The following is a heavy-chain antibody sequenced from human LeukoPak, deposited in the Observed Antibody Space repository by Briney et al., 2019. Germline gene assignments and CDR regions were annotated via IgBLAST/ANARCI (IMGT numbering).Heavy chain of an antibody. CDR1: GYTLTELS. CDR3: ATDPTLELRLGY. Sequence: ASVKVSSKVSGYTLTELSMHWVRQAPGKGLEWMGGFDPEDGETIYAQKFQGRVTMTEDTSTDTAYMELSSLRSEDTAVYCCATDPTLELRLGYWGQGTLVTVSS. V-gene: IGHV1-24*01. D-gene: IGHD1-7*01. CDR2: FDPEDGET. J-gene: IGHJ4*02.